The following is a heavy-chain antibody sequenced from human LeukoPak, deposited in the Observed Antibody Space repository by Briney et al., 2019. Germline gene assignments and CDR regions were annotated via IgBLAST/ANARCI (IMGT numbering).Heavy chain of an antibody. J-gene: IGHJ4*02. D-gene: IGHD1-26*01. CDR2: MNPNNGNT. CDR1: GYTFTCYD. Sequence: ASVKVSCKASGYTFTCYDINWVRQATGQGLEWMGWMNPNNGNTGYAQKFQGRVTMTRNTSISTAYMELSSLRSEDTAVYYCARGHIGSYSEIDYWGQGTLVTVSS. V-gene: IGHV1-8*01. CDR3: ARGHIGSYSEIDY.